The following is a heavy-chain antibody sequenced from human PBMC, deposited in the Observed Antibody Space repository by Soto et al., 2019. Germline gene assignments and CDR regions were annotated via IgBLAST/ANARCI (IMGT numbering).Heavy chain of an antibody. V-gene: IGHV4-61*08. CDR2: IYNSGST. CDR1: GGSIISGDYY. D-gene: IGHD3-10*01. CDR3: ARDLKVVYGSGSFNPYYYYGMDV. Sequence: PSETLSLTCTVSGGSIISGDYYWSWIRQPPGKGLEWIGYIYNSGSTNYNPSLKSRVTISVDTSKNQFSLKLSSVTAADTAVYYCARDLKVVYGSGSFNPYYYYGMDVWGQGTTVTVSS. J-gene: IGHJ6*02.